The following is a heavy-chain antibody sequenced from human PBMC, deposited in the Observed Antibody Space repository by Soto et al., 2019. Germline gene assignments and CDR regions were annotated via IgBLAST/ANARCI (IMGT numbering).Heavy chain of an antibody. D-gene: IGHD2-15*01. CDR3: ARDSGLVVAATDAPFDY. CDR1: GGTFSSYT. J-gene: IGHJ4*02. V-gene: IGHV1-69*08. Sequence: QVQLVQSGAEVKKPGSSVKVSCKASGGTFSSYTISWVRQAPGQGLEWMGRIIPILGIANYPQKFQGRVTITADKSTSSAYMEQSSLRSEDTAVYYCARDSGLVVAATDAPFDYWGQGTLVTVSS. CDR2: IIPILGIA.